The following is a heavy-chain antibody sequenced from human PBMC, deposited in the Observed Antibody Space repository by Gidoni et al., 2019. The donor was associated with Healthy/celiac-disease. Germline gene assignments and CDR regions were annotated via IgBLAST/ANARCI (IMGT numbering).Heavy chain of an antibody. V-gene: IGHV3-30*18. CDR1: GFTFSSYG. D-gene: IGHD3-22*01. Sequence: VQLVESGGGVVQPGRSLRLSCAASGFTFSSYGMHWVRQAPGKGLEWVAVISYDGSNKYYADSVKGRFTISRDNFKNTLYLQMNSLRAEDTAVYYCAKESGDSSGYWWGYFDYWGQGTLVTVSS. J-gene: IGHJ4*02. CDR3: AKESGDSSGYWWGYFDY. CDR2: ISYDGSNK.